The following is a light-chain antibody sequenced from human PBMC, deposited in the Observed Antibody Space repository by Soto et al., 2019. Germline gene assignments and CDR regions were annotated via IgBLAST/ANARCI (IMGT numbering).Light chain of an antibody. Sequence: DSVMTQFPLSLSVTPGEPASISCRSGQSLLHSNGYNYLDWYVQKPGQSPQLLIYLGSNRASGVPDRFSGSGSGTDFTLKISRVEAEDVGVYYCMQALQIRVEFGQGTKVEIK. CDR3: MQALQIRVE. J-gene: IGKJ1*01. V-gene: IGKV2-28*01. CDR1: QSLLHSNGYNY. CDR2: LGS.